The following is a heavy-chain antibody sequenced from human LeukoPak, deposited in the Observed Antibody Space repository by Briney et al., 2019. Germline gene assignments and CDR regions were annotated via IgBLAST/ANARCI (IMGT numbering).Heavy chain of an antibody. CDR1: GGSISSYY. V-gene: IGHV4-59*08. CDR3: ARHETVVTSYNWFDP. J-gene: IGHJ5*02. Sequence: SETLSLTCTVSGGSISSYYWSWIRQPPGKGLEWIGYIYYSGSTNYNPSLKSRVTISVDTSKNQFSLKLSSVTAADTAVYYCARHETVVTSYNWFDPWGQGTLVTVSS. CDR2: IYYSGST. D-gene: IGHD4-23*01.